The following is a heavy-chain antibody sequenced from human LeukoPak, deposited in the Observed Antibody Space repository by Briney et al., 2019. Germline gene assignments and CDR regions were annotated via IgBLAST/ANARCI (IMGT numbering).Heavy chain of an antibody. Sequence: GASVKVSCKASGYTFTSYYMHWVRQAPGQGLEWMGIINPSGGSTSYAQKFQGRVTMTRDMSTSTVYMELSSLRFEDTAVYYCARDRVLRFLEWSPDYMDVWGKGTTVTVSS. CDR2: INPSGGST. D-gene: IGHD3-3*01. V-gene: IGHV1-46*01. CDR1: GYTFTSYY. CDR3: ARDRVLRFLEWSPDYMDV. J-gene: IGHJ6*03.